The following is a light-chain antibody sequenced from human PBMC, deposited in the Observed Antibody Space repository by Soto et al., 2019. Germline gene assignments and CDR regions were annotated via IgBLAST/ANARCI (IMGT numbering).Light chain of an antibody. CDR2: DAS. J-gene: IGKJ1*01. V-gene: IGKV3-20*01. Sequence: EIVLTQSPGTLSLSPGERATLSCRASETVTNNYLAWYQQKPGQAPRLIVDDASRRAAGIPDRFSGSGSGTDFTLTISRLEPEDFAVYYCQQCATSPRTFGQGTRVEI. CDR3: QQCATSPRT. CDR1: ETVTNNY.